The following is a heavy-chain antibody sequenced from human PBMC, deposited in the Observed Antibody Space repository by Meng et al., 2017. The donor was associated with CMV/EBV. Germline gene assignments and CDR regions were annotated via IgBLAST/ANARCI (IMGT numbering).Heavy chain of an antibody. Sequence: QLQRQEAGPGLVKPSQTLSLTCTVSGGSISSSYYYWSLICQPPGKGLEWIGYIYYSGRTYYNPSLKSRVTISVDTSKNQFSLKLSSVTAADTAVYYCARDNRRGGVDYWGQGTLVTVSS. J-gene: IGHJ4*02. CDR3: ARDNRRGGVDY. D-gene: IGHD3-3*01. V-gene: IGHV4-30-4*08. CDR2: IYYSGRT. CDR1: GGSISSSYYY.